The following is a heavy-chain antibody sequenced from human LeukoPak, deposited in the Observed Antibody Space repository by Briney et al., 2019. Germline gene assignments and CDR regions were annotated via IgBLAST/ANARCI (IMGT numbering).Heavy chain of an antibody. CDR3: AHRPRDIVVVPAAIPGWFDP. CDR2: IYWNDDK. CDR1: GFSLSTSRVG. J-gene: IGHJ5*02. V-gene: IGHV2-5*01. Sequence: SGPTLVKPTQTLTLTCTFSGFSLSTSRVGVGWIRQPPGKALECLALIYWNDDKRYSPSLKSRLTITKDTSKTQVVLTMTNLDPVDTATYYCAHRPRDIVVVPAAIPGWFDPWGQGTLVTVSS. D-gene: IGHD2-2*02.